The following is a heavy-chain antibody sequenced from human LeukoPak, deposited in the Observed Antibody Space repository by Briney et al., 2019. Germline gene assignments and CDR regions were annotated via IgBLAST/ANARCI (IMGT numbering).Heavy chain of an antibody. CDR2: VRGSDAGT. D-gene: IGHD1-26*01. Sequence: GGSLRLSCAASGFTFSSYAMNWVRQAPGKGLEWVSAVRGSDAGTSYADSVKGRFTISRDNSKNTLYLQMDSLRAEDTAVYYCAKNRGGSYYSGSDYWGQGTLVTVSS. CDR3: AKNRGGSYYSGSDY. CDR1: GFTFSSYA. V-gene: IGHV3-23*01. J-gene: IGHJ4*02.